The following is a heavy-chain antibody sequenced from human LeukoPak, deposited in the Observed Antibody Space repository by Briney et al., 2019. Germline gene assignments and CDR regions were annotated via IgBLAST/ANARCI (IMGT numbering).Heavy chain of an antibody. CDR2: ISSGSSYR. J-gene: IGHJ5*02. Sequence: GGSLRLSCAASGFTFSSCSMNWVRQAPGKGLEWVSSISSGSSYRFYSDSVKGRFTISRDNAKNSLYLQMNSLRAEDTAVYYCVREGQVEDLVSWGQGTLVTVSS. V-gene: IGHV3-21*01. D-gene: IGHD1-26*01. CDR3: VREGQVEDLVS. CDR1: GFTFSSCS.